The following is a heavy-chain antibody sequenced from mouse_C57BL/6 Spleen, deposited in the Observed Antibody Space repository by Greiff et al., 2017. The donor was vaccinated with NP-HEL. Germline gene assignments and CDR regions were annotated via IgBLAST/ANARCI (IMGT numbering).Heavy chain of an antibody. J-gene: IGHJ3*01. Sequence: LVESGAELARPGASVKMSCKASGYTFTSYTMHWVKQRPGQGLEWIGYINPSSGYTKYNQKFKDKATLTADKSSSTAYMQLSSLTSEDSAVYYCARSNWDDAYWGQGTLVTVSA. D-gene: IGHD4-1*01. V-gene: IGHV1-4*01. CDR3: ARSNWDDAY. CDR1: GYTFTSYT. CDR2: INPSSGYT.